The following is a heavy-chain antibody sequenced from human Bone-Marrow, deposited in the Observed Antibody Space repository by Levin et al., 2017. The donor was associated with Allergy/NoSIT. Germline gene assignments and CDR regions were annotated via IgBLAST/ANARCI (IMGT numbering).Heavy chain of an antibody. D-gene: IGHD6-25*01. CDR1: GGSMSSGGYS. Sequence: SCVVSGGSMSSGGYSWSWIRQPPGKGLEWIGYIYHRGSTYYNPSLKSRVTMSVDRSKNHFSLNLDSVTAADTAAYYCARAKWSLSGTEATPSYCLDVWGKGTTVTVSS. CDR2: IYHRGST. J-gene: IGHJ6*03. V-gene: IGHV4-30-2*01. CDR3: ARAKWSLSGTEATPSYCLDV.